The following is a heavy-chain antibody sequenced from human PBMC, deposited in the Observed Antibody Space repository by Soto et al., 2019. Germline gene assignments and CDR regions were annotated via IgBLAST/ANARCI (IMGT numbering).Heavy chain of an antibody. CDR2: IYHSGST. D-gene: IGHD4-17*01. CDR3: ARRSAPHPTVVTLYYFDY. CDR1: SGSISSSNW. J-gene: IGHJ4*02. V-gene: IGHV4-4*02. Sequence: SETLSLTCAVSSGSISSSNWWSWVRQPPGKGLEWIGEIYHSGSTNYNPSLKSRVTISVDKSKNQFSLKLSSVTAADTAVYYCARRSAPHPTVVTLYYFDYWGQATLVTVSS.